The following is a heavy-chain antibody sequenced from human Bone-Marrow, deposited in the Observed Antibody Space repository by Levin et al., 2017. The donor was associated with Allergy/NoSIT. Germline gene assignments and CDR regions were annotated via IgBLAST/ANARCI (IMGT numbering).Heavy chain of an antibody. D-gene: IGHD2/OR15-2a*01. Sequence: GESLKISCAASGFTFSIYSMNWVRQAPGKGLEWVSYISSSSSARYYADSVKGRFTVSRDNSKNTMDLQMNNLRVEDTGVYYCVPRVVILLSDDDLNMWGQGTMVTVSS. CDR2: ISSSSSAR. CDR1: GFTFSIYS. CDR3: VPRVVILLSDDDLNM. V-gene: IGHV3-48*01. J-gene: IGHJ3*02.